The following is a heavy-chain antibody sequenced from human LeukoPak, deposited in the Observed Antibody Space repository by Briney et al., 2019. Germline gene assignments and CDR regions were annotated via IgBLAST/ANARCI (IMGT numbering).Heavy chain of an antibody. V-gene: IGHV4-34*01. D-gene: IGHD3-9*01. Sequence: SETLSLTCAVYGGSFSGYCWSWIRQPPGKGLEWIGEINHSGSTNYNPSLKSRVTISVDTSKNQFSLKLSSVTAADTAVYYCARGGLRYFDWLHRSYYFDYWGQGTLVTVSS. CDR1: GGSFSGYC. J-gene: IGHJ4*02. CDR2: INHSGST. CDR3: ARGGLRYFDWLHRSYYFDY.